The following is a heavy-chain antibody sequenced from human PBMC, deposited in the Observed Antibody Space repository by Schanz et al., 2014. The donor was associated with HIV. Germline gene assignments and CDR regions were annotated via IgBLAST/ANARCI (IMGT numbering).Heavy chain of an antibody. CDR2: LSGGNDDT. D-gene: IGHD3-22*01. V-gene: IGHV3-23*01. CDR3: AIDFSVNTSAYYRY. Sequence: EVQLLESGGGLVRPGGSLRLSCVASGFTFSDYAMSWVRQAPGKGPEWVSALSGGNDDTFYADYEASVKGRFTISRDNAKKTPFMQMNGLRAESTAIYYCAIDFSVNTSAYYRYWGQGTLVTVSS. CDR1: GFTFSDYA. J-gene: IGHJ4*02.